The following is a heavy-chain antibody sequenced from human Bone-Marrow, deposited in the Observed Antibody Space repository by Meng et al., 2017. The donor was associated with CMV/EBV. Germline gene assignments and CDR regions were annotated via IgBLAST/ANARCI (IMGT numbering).Heavy chain of an antibody. V-gene: IGHV3-30-3*01. Sequence: GESLKISCAASGFTFSSYAMHWVRQAPGKGLEWVAVISYDGSNKYYADSVKGRFTISRDNAKNSLYLQMNSLRAEDTAVYYCARSHSSSWSIGPYYFDYWGQGKLVNVAS. CDR2: ISYDGSNK. J-gene: IGHJ4*02. CDR1: GFTFSSYA. CDR3: ARSHSSSWSIGPYYFDY. D-gene: IGHD6-13*01.